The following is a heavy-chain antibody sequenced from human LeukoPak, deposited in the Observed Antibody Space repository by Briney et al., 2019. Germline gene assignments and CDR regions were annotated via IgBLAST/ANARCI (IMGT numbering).Heavy chain of an antibody. V-gene: IGHV3-30*01. CDR2: ISYDGSNK. CDR3: ARDTVDCSSTSCSHYYYYYMDV. J-gene: IGHJ6*03. Sequence: GGSLRLSCAASGFTFSSYAMHWVRQAPGKGLEWVAVISYDGSNKYYADSVKGRFTISRDNSKNTPYLQMNSLRAEDTAVYYCARDTVDCSSTSCSHYYYYYMDVWGKGTTVTVSS. CDR1: GFTFSSYA. D-gene: IGHD2-2*01.